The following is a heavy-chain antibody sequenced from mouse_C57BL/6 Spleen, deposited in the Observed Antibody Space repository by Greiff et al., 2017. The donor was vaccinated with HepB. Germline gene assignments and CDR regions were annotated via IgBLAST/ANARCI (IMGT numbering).Heavy chain of an antibody. V-gene: IGHV1-15*01. CDR2: IDPETGGT. D-gene: IGHD4-1*01. CDR3: TRPGTEDWFAY. CDR1: GYTFTDYE. Sequence: QVQLQQSGAELVRPGASVTLSCKASGYTFTDYEMHWVKQTPVHGLEWIGAIDPETGGTAYNQKFKGKDILTADKSSSTAYMELRSLTSEDSAVYYCTRPGTEDWFAYWGQGTLVTVSA. J-gene: IGHJ3*01.